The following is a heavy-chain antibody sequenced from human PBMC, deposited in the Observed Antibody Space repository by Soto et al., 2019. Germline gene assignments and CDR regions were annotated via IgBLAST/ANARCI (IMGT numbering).Heavy chain of an antibody. D-gene: IGHD1-26*01. CDR1: GFTFSSYG. CDR3: ASTDRSGSYYVFDY. Sequence: QVQLVESGGGVVQPGRSLRLSCAASGFTFSSYGMHWVRQAPGKGLEWVAVIWYDGSNKYYADSVKGRFTISRDNSKNTLYLQMNSLRAEDTAVYYCASTDRSGSYYVFDYWGQGTLVTVTS. CDR2: IWYDGSNK. V-gene: IGHV3-33*01. J-gene: IGHJ4*02.